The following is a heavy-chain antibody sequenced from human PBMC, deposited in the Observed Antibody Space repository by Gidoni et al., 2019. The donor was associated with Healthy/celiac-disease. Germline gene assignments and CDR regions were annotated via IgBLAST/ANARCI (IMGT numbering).Heavy chain of an antibody. CDR1: GGSISSSSYY. CDR2: IYYSGSA. D-gene: IGHD2-15*01. J-gene: IGHJ4*02. V-gene: IGHV4-39*01. Sequence: QLQLQESGPGLVKPSETLSLTCTVSGGSISSSSYYWGWIRQPPGKGLEWIGSIYYSGSAYYNPSLKSRVTISVDTSKNQFSLKLSSVTAADTAVYYCARGGDIVVVVAAPRGFDYWGQGTLVTVSS. CDR3: ARGGDIVVVVAAPRGFDY.